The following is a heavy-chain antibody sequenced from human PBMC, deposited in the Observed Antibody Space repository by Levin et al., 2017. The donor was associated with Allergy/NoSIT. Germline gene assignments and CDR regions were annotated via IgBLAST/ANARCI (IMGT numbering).Heavy chain of an antibody. CDR3: VAAAGGY. CDR1: GFTFSNVW. D-gene: IGHD6-13*01. V-gene: IGHV3-15*05. CDR2: IKSITDGGTT. Sequence: GESLKISCAASGFTFSNVWMNWVRQAPGKGREWVGRIKSITDGGTTDYAAPVKGRFIISRDDSKNTLYLHLNSLITEDTAVYYCVAAAGGYWGQGTRVTVSS. J-gene: IGHJ4*02.